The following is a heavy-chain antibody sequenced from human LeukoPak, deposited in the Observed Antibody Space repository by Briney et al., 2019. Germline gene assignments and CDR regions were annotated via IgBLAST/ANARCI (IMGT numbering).Heavy chain of an antibody. V-gene: IGHV1-69*13. J-gene: IGHJ6*02. CDR1: GGTFSSYA. CDR3: ARDSLDSSTVAYYYGMDV. D-gene: IGHD6-13*01. CDR2: IIPIFGTA. Sequence: SVKVSCKASGGTFSSYAISWVRQAPGQGLEWMGGIIPIFGTANYVQKFQGRVTITADESTSTAYMGLSSLRSEDTAVYYCARDSLDSSTVAYYYGMDVWGQGTTVTVSS.